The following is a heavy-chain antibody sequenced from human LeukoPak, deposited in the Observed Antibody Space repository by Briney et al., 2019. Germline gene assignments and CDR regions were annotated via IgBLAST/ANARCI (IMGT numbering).Heavy chain of an antibody. CDR3: ARGGYYDILTGYSTTRAFDY. Sequence: GGSLRLSCAASGFTFSSYSMNWVRQAPGKGLEWVSSISSSSRYIYYADSVKGRFTISRDNAKNTLYLQMNSLRAEDTAVYYCARGGYYDILTGYSTTRAFDYWGQGTLVTVSS. D-gene: IGHD3-9*01. V-gene: IGHV3-21*01. CDR1: GFTFSSYS. CDR2: ISSSSRYI. J-gene: IGHJ4*02.